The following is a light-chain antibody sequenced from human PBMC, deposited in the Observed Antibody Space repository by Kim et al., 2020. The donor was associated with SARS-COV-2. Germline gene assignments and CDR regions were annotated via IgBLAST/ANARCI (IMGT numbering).Light chain of an antibody. CDR2: GSY. V-gene: IGKV3-11*01. CDR1: QSISSY. Sequence: SLAPGDTATLSGRASQSISSYLAWYQQNPGQAPRLLIYGSYNRATGIPARFSGSRSGTDFTLTINSLEPEDFAVYYCQQRSNWPLTFGGGTKLEI. J-gene: IGKJ4*01. CDR3: QQRSNWPLT.